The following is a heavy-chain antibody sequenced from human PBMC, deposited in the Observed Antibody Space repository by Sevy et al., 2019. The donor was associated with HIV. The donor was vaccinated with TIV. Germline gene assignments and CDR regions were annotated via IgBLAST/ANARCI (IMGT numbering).Heavy chain of an antibody. CDR2: ISWNSGSI. V-gene: IGHV3-9*03. CDR1: GFTFDDYA. Sequence: GGSLRLSCAASGFTFDDYAMHWVRQAPGKGLEWVSGISWNSGSIGYADSMKGRFTISRDNARKSLYLQMNSLRPEDMAFYYCAKGSGSYYYSGMDVWGQGTTVTVSS. J-gene: IGHJ6*02. CDR3: AKGSGSYYYSGMDV. D-gene: IGHD1-26*01.